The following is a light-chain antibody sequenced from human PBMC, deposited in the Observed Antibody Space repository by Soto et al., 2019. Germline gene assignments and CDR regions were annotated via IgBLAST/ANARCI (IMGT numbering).Light chain of an antibody. CDR3: QQIYSAPLT. V-gene: IGKV1-39*01. CDR1: QSITTY. J-gene: IGKJ4*01. Sequence: DIQMTQSPSSLSASVGDRVTITCRASQSITTYLHWYRQKPGKAPELLIYAASSLQSGVPSRFSGSGSETEFTLSISSLQPEDFATYFCQQIYSAPLTFGGGTKVDIK. CDR2: AAS.